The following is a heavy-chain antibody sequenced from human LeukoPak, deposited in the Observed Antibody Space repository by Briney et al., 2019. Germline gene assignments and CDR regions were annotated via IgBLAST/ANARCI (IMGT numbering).Heavy chain of an antibody. CDR2: ISSSGSTI. CDR1: GFTFSSYE. CDR3: ARDRSTYYYDSSGYSNWFDP. D-gene: IGHD3-22*01. Sequence: PGGSLRLSCAASGFTFSSYEMNWVRQAPGKGLEWVSYISSSGSTIYYADSVKGRFTISRDNAKNSLYLQMNSLRAQETAVYYCARDRSTYYYDSSGYSNWFDPWGQGTLVTVSS. V-gene: IGHV3-48*03. J-gene: IGHJ5*02.